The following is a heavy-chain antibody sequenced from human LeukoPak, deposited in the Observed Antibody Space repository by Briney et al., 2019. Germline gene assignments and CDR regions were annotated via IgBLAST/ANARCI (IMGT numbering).Heavy chain of an antibody. CDR2: ITYDGSNK. Sequence: GGSLRLSCAASGFTFSSYAMHWVRQAPGKGLEWVAVITYDGSNKYYADSVKGRFTISRDNSKNTLYLQMNSLRAEDTAVYYCAKTNIVVVTARGGFDYWGQGTLVTVSS. J-gene: IGHJ4*02. CDR3: AKTNIVVVTARGGFDY. V-gene: IGHV3-30-3*02. CDR1: GFTFSSYA. D-gene: IGHD2-21*02.